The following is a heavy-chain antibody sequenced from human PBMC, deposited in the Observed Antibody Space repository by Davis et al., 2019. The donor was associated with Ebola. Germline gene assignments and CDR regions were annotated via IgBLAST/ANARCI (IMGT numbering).Heavy chain of an antibody. CDR3: AKGYSSSPRDFQH. D-gene: IGHD6-6*01. CDR1: GFTFSSYA. J-gene: IGHJ1*01. CDR2: ISYDGSNK. Sequence: GESLRLSCAASGFTFSSYAMHWVRQAPGKGLEWVAVISYDGSNKYYADSVKGRFTISRDNSKNTLYLQMNSLRAEDTAVYYCAKGYSSSPRDFQHWGQGTLVTVSS. V-gene: IGHV3-30-3*01.